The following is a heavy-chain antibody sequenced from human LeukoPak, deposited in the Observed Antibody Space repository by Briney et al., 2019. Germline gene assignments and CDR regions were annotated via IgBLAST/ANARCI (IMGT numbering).Heavy chain of an antibody. CDR3: ATWRGHWGSFDY. CDR2: IYYSGST. V-gene: IGHV4-31*11. J-gene: IGHJ4*02. D-gene: IGHD3-16*01. CDR1: GGSISSGGYY. Sequence: TSETLSLTCAVSGGSISSGGYYWSWIRQHPGKGLEWIGYIYYSGSTYYNPSLKSRVTISVDTSKNQFSLKLSSVTAADTAVYYCATWRGHWGSFDYWCQGTLVTVSS.